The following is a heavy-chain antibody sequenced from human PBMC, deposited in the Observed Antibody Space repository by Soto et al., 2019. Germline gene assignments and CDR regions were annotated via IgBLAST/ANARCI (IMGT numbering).Heavy chain of an antibody. CDR3: ARDRSGSGSYYNGCDYYGMDV. D-gene: IGHD3-10*01. V-gene: IGHV1-69*12. CDR1: GGTFSSYA. CDR2: IIPIFGTA. J-gene: IGHJ6*02. Sequence: QVQLVQSGAEVKKPGSSVKVSCKASGGTFSSYAISWVRQAPGQGLEWMGGIIPIFGTANYAQKFQGRVTITADESTSTAYMELSSLRSEDTAVYYCARDRSGSGSYYNGCDYYGMDVWGQGTTVTVSS.